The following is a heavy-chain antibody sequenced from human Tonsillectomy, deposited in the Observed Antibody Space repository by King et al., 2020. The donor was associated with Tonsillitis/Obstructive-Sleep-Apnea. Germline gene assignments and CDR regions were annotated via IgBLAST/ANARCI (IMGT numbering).Heavy chain of an antibody. V-gene: IGHV3-21*01. CDR1: GFTFSSYS. J-gene: IGHJ6*03. CDR2: ISSGSNYI. D-gene: IGHD3-3*01. Sequence: VQLVESGGGLVKPGGSLRLSCAASGFTFSSYSMNWVRQAPGKGLDWVSSISSGSNYIYSADSVKGRFTISRDNAKNSLYLQMNSLRAEDTTVYYCARDSYDFWNQGNYYMDVWGKGTTVTVSS. CDR3: ARDSYDFWNQGNYYMDV.